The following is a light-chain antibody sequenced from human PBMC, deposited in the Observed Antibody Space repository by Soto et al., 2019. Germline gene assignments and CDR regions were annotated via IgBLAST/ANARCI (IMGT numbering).Light chain of an antibody. CDR2: AAS. CDR1: QGIRNY. V-gene: IGKV1-27*01. Sequence: DLQMTQSPSSLSASVGDRVTITCRASQGIRNYLAWYQQKPGKVPKLLISAASTLRSGVPSRFSGSGSWTDFTLTVSSLQPEDVATYYCQKYDSAPFTFGPGTRVSIK. J-gene: IGKJ3*01. CDR3: QKYDSAPFT.